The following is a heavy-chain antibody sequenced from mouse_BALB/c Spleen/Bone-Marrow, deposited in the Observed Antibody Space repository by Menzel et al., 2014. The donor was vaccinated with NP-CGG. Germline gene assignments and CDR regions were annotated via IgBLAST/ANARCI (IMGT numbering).Heavy chain of an antibody. J-gene: IGHJ4*01. V-gene: IGHV1-4*01. CDR2: INPSSGNT. CDR1: GYTFTYYT. D-gene: IGHD1-1*02. CDR3: AICGSYPYSAMDS. Sequence: QVQLQQSGVELARPGASVKMSCKASGYTFTYYTMHWVKQRPGQGLEWIGYINPSSGNTNYNQKFKDKDTLTADKSSSTAYMQLSSLTSDDSTVYYCAICGSYPYSAMDSWGQGTSVTVSS.